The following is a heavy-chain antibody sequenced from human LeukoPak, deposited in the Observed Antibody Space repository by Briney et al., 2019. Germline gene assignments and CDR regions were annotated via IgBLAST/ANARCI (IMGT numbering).Heavy chain of an antibody. CDR1: GGNLSNYG. Sequence: SVKVSCKASGGNLSNYGISWVRQAPGQGLEWMGRIIPLLDIATYAESFQGRVTITADKSTSTAYLEVSSLRSKDTAVYYCATDGPAAMGADYLYGLDVWGQGTTVSVSS. CDR2: IIPLLDIA. V-gene: IGHV1-69*04. CDR3: ATDGPAAMGADYLYGLDV. J-gene: IGHJ6*02. D-gene: IGHD2-2*01.